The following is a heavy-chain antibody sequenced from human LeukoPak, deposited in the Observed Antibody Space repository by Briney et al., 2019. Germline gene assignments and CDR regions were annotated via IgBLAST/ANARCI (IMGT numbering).Heavy chain of an antibody. CDR3: ARRGYYYDSSGITPPLPFDY. V-gene: IGHV4-39*07. J-gene: IGHJ4*02. Sequence: PSETLSLTCAVSGGSISSSSYYWGWIRQPPGKGLEWIGSIYYSGSTYYNPSLKSRVTISVDTSKNQFSLKLSSVTAADTAVYYCARRGYYYDSSGITPPLPFDYWGQGTLVTVSS. D-gene: IGHD3-22*01. CDR2: IYYSGST. CDR1: GGSISSSSYY.